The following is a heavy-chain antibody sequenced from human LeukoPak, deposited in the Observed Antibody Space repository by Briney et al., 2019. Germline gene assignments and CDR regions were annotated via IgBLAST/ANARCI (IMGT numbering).Heavy chain of an antibody. CDR2: IKPNSGYT. CDR3: AREGLGATGFGPYSYFYYYMDV. D-gene: IGHD1-26*01. V-gene: IGHV1-8*03. CDR1: GYTFTSYD. Sequence: ASVKVSCKASGYTFTSYDINWVRQATGQGLEWMGWIKPNSGYTAYAQKFLGRVTITRNTSISTVYMELSSLASEDTAVYYCAREGLGATGFGPYSYFYYYMDVWGKGTTVTVSS. J-gene: IGHJ6*03.